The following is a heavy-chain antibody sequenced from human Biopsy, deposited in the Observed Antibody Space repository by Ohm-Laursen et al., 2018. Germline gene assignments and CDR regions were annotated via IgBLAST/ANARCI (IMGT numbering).Heavy chain of an antibody. J-gene: IGHJ4*02. CDR1: GFTFSSYA. V-gene: IGHV3-9*01. Sequence: SLRLSCTASGFTFSSYAMQWVRQAPGKGLEWVSGISWSSGTIGYADSVKGRFTVSRDNAKNSLFLQMNSLRVEDTALYYCVKSAYSSGFWEASDYWGQGTLVTVSS. CDR3: VKSAYSSGFWEASDY. CDR2: ISWSSGTI. D-gene: IGHD6-19*01.